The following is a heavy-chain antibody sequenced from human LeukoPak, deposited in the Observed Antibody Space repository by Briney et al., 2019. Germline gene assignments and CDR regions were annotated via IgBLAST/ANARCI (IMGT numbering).Heavy chain of an antibody. Sequence: SSETLSLTCTVSGGSISSGGYSWSWIRQHPGKGLEWIGYIYYSGSTYYNPSLKSRVTISVDTSKNQFSLKLSSVTAADTAVYYCARVSSYYYDSSGDYFDYWGQGTLVTVSS. CDR1: GGSISSGGYS. V-gene: IGHV4-31*03. CDR3: ARVSSYYYDSSGDYFDY. CDR2: IYYSGST. J-gene: IGHJ4*02. D-gene: IGHD3-22*01.